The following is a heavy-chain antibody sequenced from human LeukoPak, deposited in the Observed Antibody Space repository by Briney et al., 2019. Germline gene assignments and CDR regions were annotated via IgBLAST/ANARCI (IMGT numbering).Heavy chain of an antibody. Sequence: PGGSLRLSCAASGFSFSSYGMNWVRQAPGKGLEWLSYISSNSRTIYYADSVRGRFTISRDNAENSLYLQMRSLRAEDTAVYYCAKVLYGSGSYLPLDYWGQGTLVTVSS. CDR3: AKVLYGSGSYLPLDY. CDR2: ISSNSRTI. J-gene: IGHJ4*02. CDR1: GFSFSSYG. V-gene: IGHV3-48*01. D-gene: IGHD3-10*01.